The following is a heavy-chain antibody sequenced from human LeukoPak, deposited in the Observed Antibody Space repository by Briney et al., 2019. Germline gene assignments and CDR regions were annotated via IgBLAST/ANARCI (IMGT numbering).Heavy chain of an antibody. V-gene: IGHV1-8*01. CDR1: GYNFKSYD. D-gene: IGHD3-9*01. CDR2: MNPHGDYT. J-gene: IGHJ3*01. Sequence: ASVKVSCKASGYNFKSYDINWVRQAAGQGLEWMGWMNPHGDYTGYAQKFQDRVTMTSDSSTTTAYMELSSLTSEDMALYYCARGLRDGLTGNDVLDVWGLGTMVVVTS. CDR3: ARGLRDGLTGNDVLDV.